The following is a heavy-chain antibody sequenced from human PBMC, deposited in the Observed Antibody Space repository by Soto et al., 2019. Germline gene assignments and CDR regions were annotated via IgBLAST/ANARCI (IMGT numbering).Heavy chain of an antibody. CDR2: INPNSGGT. CDR1: GYTFTGYY. CDR3: ARDYPHYYDSSGYFDY. V-gene: IGHV1-2*02. D-gene: IGHD3-22*01. Sequence: GASVKVSCKASGYTFTGYYMHWVRQAPGQGLEWMGWINPNSGGTNYAQKFQGRVTMTRDTSISTAYMELSRLRSDDTAVYYCARDYPHYYDSSGYFDYWGQRTLVTVSS. J-gene: IGHJ4*02.